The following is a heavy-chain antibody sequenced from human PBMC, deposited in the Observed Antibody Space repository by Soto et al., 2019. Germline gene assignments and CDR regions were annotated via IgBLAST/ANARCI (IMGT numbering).Heavy chain of an antibody. J-gene: IGHJ4*02. CDR3: AKGTGITIFGVASY. V-gene: IGHV3-30*18. CDR1: GFTFSSYG. Sequence: GGSLRLSCAASGFTFSSYGMHWVRQAPGKGLEWVAVISYDGSNKYYADSVKGRFTISRDNSKNTLYLQMNSLRAEDTAVYYCAKGTGITIFGVASYWGQGTLVTVSS. D-gene: IGHD3-3*01. CDR2: ISYDGSNK.